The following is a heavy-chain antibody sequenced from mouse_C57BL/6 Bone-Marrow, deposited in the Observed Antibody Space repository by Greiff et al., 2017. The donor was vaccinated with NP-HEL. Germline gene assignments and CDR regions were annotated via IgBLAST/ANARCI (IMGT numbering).Heavy chain of an antibody. J-gene: IGHJ2*01. D-gene: IGHD1-1*01. Sequence: QVQLQQSGPELVKPGASVKISCKASGYAFSSSWMNWVKQRPGKGLEWIGRIYPGDGDTNYIGKFKGKATLTADKSSSTAYMQLSSLTSEDSAVYFCARGGMATVVATGDYFDYWGQGTTLTVSS. CDR1: GYAFSSSW. CDR3: ARGGMATVVATGDYFDY. CDR2: IYPGDGDT. V-gene: IGHV1-82*01.